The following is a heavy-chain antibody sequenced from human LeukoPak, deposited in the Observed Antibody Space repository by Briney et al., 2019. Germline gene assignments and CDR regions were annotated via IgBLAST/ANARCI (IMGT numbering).Heavy chain of an antibody. CDR3: ANDAEGSFDY. CDR2: ISPDGTTT. V-gene: IGHV3-74*03. CDR1: GFTFSAFW. J-gene: IGHJ4*02. D-gene: IGHD3-16*01. Sequence: PGGSLRLSCAASGFTFSAFWMHWVRQIPGKGLVWVSRISPDGTTTTYADSVTGRFTISRDNSKNTLYLQMNSLRAEDTAVYYCANDAEGSFDYWGQGTLVTVSS.